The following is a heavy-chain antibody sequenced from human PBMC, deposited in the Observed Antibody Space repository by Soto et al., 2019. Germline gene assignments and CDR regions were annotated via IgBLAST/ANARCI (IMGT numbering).Heavy chain of an antibody. Sequence: GASVKVSCKASGYTFTSYPTHWVRQAPGQRLEWMGWSDAGNGNTKYSQKFRGRVTLTTDTSASTAYMDLSSLRSEDTAVYYCARHGYTCGSPYYGMDVWGQGTTVTVSS. CDR1: GYTFTSYP. CDR3: ARHGYTCGSPYYGMDV. D-gene: IGHD5-18*01. CDR2: SDAGNGNT. V-gene: IGHV1-3*01. J-gene: IGHJ6*02.